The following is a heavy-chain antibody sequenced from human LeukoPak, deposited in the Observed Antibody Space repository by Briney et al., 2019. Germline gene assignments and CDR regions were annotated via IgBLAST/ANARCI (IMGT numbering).Heavy chain of an antibody. V-gene: IGHV3-64*02. J-gene: IGHJ4*02. Sequence: GGSLRLSCAASEFTFSSYGMSWVRQAPGKGLEYVSGISSNGGSTYYAGSVKGRFTVSRDNSKNTVNLQMGSLRIEDTAVYHCARMTLYGSGTVDWGQGILVTVSS. CDR1: EFTFSSYG. CDR2: ISSNGGST. CDR3: ARMTLYGSGTVD. D-gene: IGHD3-10*01.